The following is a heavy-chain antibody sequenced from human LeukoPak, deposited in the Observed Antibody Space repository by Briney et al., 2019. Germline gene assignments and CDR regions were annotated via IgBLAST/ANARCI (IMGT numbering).Heavy chain of an antibody. D-gene: IGHD6-13*01. CDR2: INPNSGGT. CDR3: ARDLTVGYSSSWGFDP. V-gene: IGHV1-2*02. J-gene: IGHJ5*02. CDR1: GYTFTGYY. Sequence: EASVKLSCKASGYTFTGYYMHWVRQAPGQGLEWMGWINPNSGGTNYAQKFQGRVTMTRDTSISTAYMELSRLRSDDTAVYYCARDLTVGYSSSWGFDPWGQGTLVTVSS.